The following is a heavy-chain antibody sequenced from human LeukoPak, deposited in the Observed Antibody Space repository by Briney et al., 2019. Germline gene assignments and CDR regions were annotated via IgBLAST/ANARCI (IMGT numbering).Heavy chain of an antibody. CDR1: GFTFSSYE. D-gene: IGHD2/OR15-2a*01. CDR3: ARIGTTTRGPAGLDV. J-gene: IGHJ6*02. CDR2: IASGGGANR. V-gene: IGHV3-48*03. Sequence: GGSLRLSCAASGFTFSSYEMNWVRQAPGKGLEWVSYIASGGGANRFYSESVKGRFTISRDNAKSSLYLHMNSLRAEDTGVYYCARIGTTTRGPAGLDVWGQGTTVTVSS.